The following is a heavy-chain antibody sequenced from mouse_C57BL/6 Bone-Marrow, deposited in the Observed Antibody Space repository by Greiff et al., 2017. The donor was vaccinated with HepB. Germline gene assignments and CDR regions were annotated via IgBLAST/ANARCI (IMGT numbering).Heavy chain of an antibody. CDR1: GFTFSSYA. Sequence: EVQLVESGGGLVKPGGSLKLSCAASGFTFSSYAMSWVRQTPEKRLEWVATISAGGSYTYYPDNVKGRITISRDNAKNNLYLQISHLKSEDTAMYYCARDLGDGYFDYWGRGTTLTVTS. CDR2: ISAGGSYT. J-gene: IGHJ2*01. D-gene: IGHD2-3*01. CDR3: ARDLGDGYFDY. V-gene: IGHV5-4*01.